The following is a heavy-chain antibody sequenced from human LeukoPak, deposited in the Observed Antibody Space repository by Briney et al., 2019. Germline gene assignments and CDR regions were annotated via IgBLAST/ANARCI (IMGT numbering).Heavy chain of an antibody. CDR2: IPYDGSHK. D-gene: IGHD4/OR15-4a*01. CDR3: VKDRSTDYAFDY. Sequence: GGSLRLSCAASGSTFSSSAMHWVRQAPGKGLEWVAFIPYDGSHKSSADSVKGRFTISRDNSKNMLYLQVSSLRAEDTAVYYCVKDRSTDYAFDYWGQGTLVTVSP. CDR1: GSTFSSSA. J-gene: IGHJ4*02. V-gene: IGHV3-30*02.